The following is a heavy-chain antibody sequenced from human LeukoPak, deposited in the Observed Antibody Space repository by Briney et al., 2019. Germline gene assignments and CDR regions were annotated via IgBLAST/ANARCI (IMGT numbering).Heavy chain of an antibody. CDR1: GYTFTGYY. CDR2: INPNSGGT. J-gene: IGHJ5*02. V-gene: IGHV1-2*02. CDR3: ARGLTIFGVVRFLNWFDP. Sequence: GASVKVSCKASGYTFTGYYMHWVRQAPGQGLEWMGWINPNSGGTNYAQKFQGRVTMTRDTSISTAYMELSRLRSDDTAVYYCARGLTIFGVVRFLNWFDPWGQGTLVTVSS. D-gene: IGHD3-3*01.